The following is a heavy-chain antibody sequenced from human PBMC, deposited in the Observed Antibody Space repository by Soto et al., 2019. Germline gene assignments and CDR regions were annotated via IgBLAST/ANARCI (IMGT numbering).Heavy chain of an antibody. J-gene: IGHJ4*02. Sequence: QVQLVESGGGVVQPGRSLRLSCAASGFTFSSYAMHWVRQAPGKGLEWVAVISYDGSNKYYADSVKGRFTISRDNSKTTLYRQMNSLRAEDTAVYYCAREYCSGGSCYSLDYWGQGTLVTVSS. CDR1: GFTFSSYA. CDR2: ISYDGSNK. CDR3: AREYCSGGSCYSLDY. V-gene: IGHV3-30-3*01. D-gene: IGHD2-15*01.